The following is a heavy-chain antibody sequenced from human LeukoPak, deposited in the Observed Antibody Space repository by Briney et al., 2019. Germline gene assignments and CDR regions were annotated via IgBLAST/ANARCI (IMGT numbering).Heavy chain of an antibody. CDR2: IIPIFGTA. Sequence: ASVKVSCKASGGTFSSYAISWVRQAPGQGLEWMGGIIPIFGTANYAQMLQGRITMTTDTSTSTAYMELRSLRSDDTAVYYCARGKPVYFYGSGSYLASPFDSWGQGTLVTVSS. J-gene: IGHJ4*02. D-gene: IGHD3-10*01. V-gene: IGHV1-69*05. CDR1: GGTFSSYA. CDR3: ARGKPVYFYGSGSYLASPFDS.